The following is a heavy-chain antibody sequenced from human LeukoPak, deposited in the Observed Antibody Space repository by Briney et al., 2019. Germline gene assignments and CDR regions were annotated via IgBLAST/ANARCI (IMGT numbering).Heavy chain of an antibody. CDR1: GGSISSSSYH. D-gene: IGHD1-1*01. V-gene: IGHV4-39*07. Sequence: SETLSLTCTVSGGSISSSSYHWGWIRQPPGKGLEWIGSIYYSGSTYYNPSLKSRVTISVDTSKNQFSLKLSSVTAADTAVYYCASTQGTDDAFDIWGQGTMVTVSS. CDR3: ASTQGTDDAFDI. CDR2: IYYSGST. J-gene: IGHJ3*02.